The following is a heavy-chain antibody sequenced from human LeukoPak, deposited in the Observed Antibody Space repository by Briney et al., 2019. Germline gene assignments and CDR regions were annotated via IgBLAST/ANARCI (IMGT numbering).Heavy chain of an antibody. CDR2: ISSSSSYI. Sequence: PGGSLRLSCAASGFTFRKYNMNWVRQAPGKGLDWVSSISSSSSYIHYADSVKGRFTISRDNAKNSLYLQMNSLRAEDTAVYYCARRENYYDFWSGYYLTRDPAYNWFDPWGQGTLVTVSS. CDR3: ARRENYYDFWSGYYLTRDPAYNWFDP. V-gene: IGHV3-21*01. CDR1: GFTFRKYN. J-gene: IGHJ5*02. D-gene: IGHD3-3*01.